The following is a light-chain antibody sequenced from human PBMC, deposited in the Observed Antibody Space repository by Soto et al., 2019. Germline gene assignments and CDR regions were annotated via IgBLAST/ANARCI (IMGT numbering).Light chain of an antibody. CDR3: HQYGTLYT. J-gene: IGKJ2*01. V-gene: IGKV3-20*01. Sequence: EIVLTQSPGTLSLSPGERATLSCRASQSVSSSYLAWYQQKPGQAPRLLIYGASSRATGIPDRFSGSGSGTDFTLPISRLEPEDLAVYYCHQYGTLYTFGQGTKVEIK. CDR1: QSVSSSY. CDR2: GAS.